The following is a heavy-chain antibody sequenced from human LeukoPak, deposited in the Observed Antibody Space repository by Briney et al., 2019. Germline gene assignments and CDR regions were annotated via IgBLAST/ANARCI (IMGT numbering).Heavy chain of an antibody. V-gene: IGHV4-59*01. CDR2: QDDRGDT. J-gene: IGHJ6*02. CDR1: GDSMRGYY. CDR3: ARDSRYVSGWFDDGLDV. Sequence: SETLSLTCIVSGDSMRGYYWSWIRQAPGKGLEWLGHQDDRGDTNYNPSLKGRGSISVDTSTNQFSLRLRSVTAADTAVYYCARDSRYVSGWFDDGLDVWGPGTTVTVSS. D-gene: IGHD3-10*01.